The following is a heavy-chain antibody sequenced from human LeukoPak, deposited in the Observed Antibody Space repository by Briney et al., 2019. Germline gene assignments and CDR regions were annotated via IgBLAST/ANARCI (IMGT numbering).Heavy chain of an antibody. D-gene: IGHD5-18*01. CDR1: GYTFTNFY. CDR3: ARTPDTAMEYYYYYMDV. Sequence: ASVKVSCKASGYTFTNFYMHWVRQAPGQGLEWMGIINPSGGSTSYAQKFQGRVTMTRDTSTSTVYMELSSLRSEDTAVYYCARTPDTAMEYYYYYMDVWGKGTTVTVSS. V-gene: IGHV1-46*03. J-gene: IGHJ6*03. CDR2: INPSGGST.